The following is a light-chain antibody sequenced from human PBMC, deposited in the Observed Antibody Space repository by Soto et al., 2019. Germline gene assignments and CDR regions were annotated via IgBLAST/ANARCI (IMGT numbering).Light chain of an antibody. V-gene: IGLV2-14*01. J-gene: IGLJ2*01. CDR3: SAYRSGSTVV. Sequence: QSVLNQPASVSGSPGQAITISCTGTISDVGVYNYVSWYQQFSGKSPTLIIYEVTNRPSGISNRFSGSKSGETASLNISGLRAEDEADYYCSAYRSGSTVVFGGGTKLTVL. CDR2: EVT. CDR1: ISDVGVYNY.